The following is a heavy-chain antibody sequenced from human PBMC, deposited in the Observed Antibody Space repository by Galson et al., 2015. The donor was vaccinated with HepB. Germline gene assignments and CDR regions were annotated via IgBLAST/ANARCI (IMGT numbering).Heavy chain of an antibody. CDR3: ARADYYYDSRRNWFDP. D-gene: IGHD3-22*01. CDR1: GYTFTSYG. V-gene: IGHV1-18*01. Sequence: SVKVSCKASGYTFTSYGISWVRQAPGQGLEWMGWISAYNGNTNYAQKLQGRVTMTTGTSTSTAYMELRSLRSDDTAVYYCARADYYYDSRRNWFDPWGQGTLVTVSS. J-gene: IGHJ5*02. CDR2: ISAYNGNT.